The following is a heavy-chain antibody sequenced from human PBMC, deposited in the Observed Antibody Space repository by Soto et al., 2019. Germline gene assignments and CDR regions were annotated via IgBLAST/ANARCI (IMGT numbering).Heavy chain of an antibody. CDR2: ISGSGGST. D-gene: IGHD3-3*01. V-gene: IGHV3-23*01. CDR3: AKDFTIFEMSVTFDY. CDR1: GFTFSSYA. J-gene: IGHJ4*02. Sequence: GGSLRLSCAASGFTFSSYAVSWVRQAPGKGLEWVSAISGSGGSTYYADSVKGRFTISRDNSKNTLYLQMNSLRAEDTAVYYCAKDFTIFEMSVTFDYWGQGTLVTVSS.